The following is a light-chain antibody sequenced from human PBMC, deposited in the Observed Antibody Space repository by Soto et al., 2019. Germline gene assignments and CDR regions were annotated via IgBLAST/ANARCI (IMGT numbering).Light chain of an antibody. CDR3: HQRSNWPPFT. CDR1: RSVSNY. J-gene: IGKJ5*01. Sequence: IVLTQSPATLSLSPGERATLSCRASRSVSNYLAWYQQKPGQAPRLLIYDASKRATDIPARFSGSGSGTDFTLTISSLEPEDFAVYYWHQRSNWPPFTFGQGTRLEIK. V-gene: IGKV3-11*01. CDR2: DAS.